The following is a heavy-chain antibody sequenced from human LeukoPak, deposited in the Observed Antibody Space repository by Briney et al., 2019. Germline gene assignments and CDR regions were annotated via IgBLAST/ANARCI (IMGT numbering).Heavy chain of an antibody. J-gene: IGHJ6*03. CDR1: GFTFSSYA. V-gene: IGHV3-30-3*01. CDR3: ARALDHRYYMDV. Sequence: PGGSLRLSCAASGFTFSSYAMHWVRQAPGKGLEWVAVISYDGSNKYYADSVKGRFTTSRDNSKNTLYLQMNSLRAEDTAVYYCARALDHRYYMDVWGKGTTVTVSS. CDR2: ISYDGSNK. D-gene: IGHD3-16*02.